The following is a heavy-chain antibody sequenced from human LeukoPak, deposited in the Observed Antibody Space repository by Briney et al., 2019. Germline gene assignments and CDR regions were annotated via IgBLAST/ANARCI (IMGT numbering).Heavy chain of an antibody. D-gene: IGHD3-22*01. J-gene: IGHJ4*02. CDR3: ARTGRRSGYATFDY. V-gene: IGHV4-39*07. Sequence: SETLSLTCSASGGSISSYYWGWIRQPPGKGLEWIGSIYYSGSTYYNPSLKSRVTISVDTSKNQFSLKLSSVTAADTAVYYCARTGRRSGYATFDYWGQGTLVTVSS. CDR1: GGSISSYY. CDR2: IYYSGST.